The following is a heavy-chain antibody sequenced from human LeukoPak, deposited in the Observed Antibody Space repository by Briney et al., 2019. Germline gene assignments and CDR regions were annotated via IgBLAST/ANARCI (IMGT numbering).Heavy chain of an antibody. CDR1: GFTFSNYW. J-gene: IGHJ4*02. CDR3: ASDSSGFDY. CDR2: INSDGSST. V-gene: IGHV3-74*01. Sequence: GGSLRLSCVASGFTFSNYWVTWVRQAPGKGLVWVSRINSDGSSTSYADSVKGRFTISRDNAKNTLYLQMNSLRAEDTAVYYCASDSSGFDYWGQGTLVTVSS. D-gene: IGHD6-19*01.